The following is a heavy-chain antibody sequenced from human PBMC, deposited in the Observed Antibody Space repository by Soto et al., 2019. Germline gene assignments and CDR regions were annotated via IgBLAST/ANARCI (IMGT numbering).Heavy chain of an antibody. D-gene: IGHD3-10*01. CDR2: IYYSGST. CDR1: GGSISSGDYY. Sequence: SETLSLTCTVSGGSISSGDYYWSWIRQPPGKGLEWIGCIYYSGSTYYNPSLKSRVTISVDTSKNQFSLKLSSVTAADTAVYYCARAGLLWDVGYWGQGTLVTVSS. J-gene: IGHJ4*02. CDR3: ARAGLLWDVGY. V-gene: IGHV4-30-4*01.